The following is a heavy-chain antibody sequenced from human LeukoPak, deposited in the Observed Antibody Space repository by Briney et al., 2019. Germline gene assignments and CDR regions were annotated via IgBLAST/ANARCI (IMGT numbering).Heavy chain of an antibody. J-gene: IGHJ4*02. Sequence: GGSLRLSCAASGFTFSSHGMHWVRQAPGKGLEWVALMSYDGSSKYYADSVKGRFTISRDNSKSTLYLQMNSLRAEDTAVYYCAKDRSSGWTFDYWGQGTLVTVSS. CDR1: GFTFSSHG. CDR3: AKDRSSGWTFDY. CDR2: MSYDGSSK. D-gene: IGHD6-25*01. V-gene: IGHV3-30*18.